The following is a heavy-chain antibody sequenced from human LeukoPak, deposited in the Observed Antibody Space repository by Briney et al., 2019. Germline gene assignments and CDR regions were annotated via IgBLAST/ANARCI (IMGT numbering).Heavy chain of an antibody. V-gene: IGHV4-31*03. D-gene: IGHD4-11*01. CDR3: ARTDYSNKPDY. CDR1: GGSISSGGYD. CDR2: IYYSGST. Sequence: SETLSLTCTVSGGSISSGGYDWSWIRQHPGKGLEWIGYIYYSGSTYYNPSLKSRVTISVDTSKNQFSLKLSSVTAADTAVYYCARTDYSNKPDYWGQGTLVTVSS. J-gene: IGHJ4*02.